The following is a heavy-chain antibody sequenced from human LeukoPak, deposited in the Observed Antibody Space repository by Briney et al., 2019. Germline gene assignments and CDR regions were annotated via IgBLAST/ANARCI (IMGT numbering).Heavy chain of an antibody. CDR1: GYTFTGYY. CDR2: INPNSGVT. V-gene: IGHV1-2*02. J-gene: IGHJ4*02. D-gene: IGHD6-13*01. CDR3: ARDRSIAAAGTMARFLGY. Sequence: ASVKVSCKASGYTFTGYYMHWVRQAPRQGLEWMGWINPNSGVTNYAQKFQGRVTMTRDTSTSTVYMELSSLRSEDTAVYYCARDRSIAAAGTMARFLGYWGQGTLVTVSS.